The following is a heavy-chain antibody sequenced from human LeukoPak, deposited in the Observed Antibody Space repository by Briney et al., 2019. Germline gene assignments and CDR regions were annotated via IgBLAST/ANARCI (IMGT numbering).Heavy chain of an antibody. Sequence: PGGSLRLSCAASGFTFSSYTMNWVRQAPGKGLEWVSYISSSSSTIYYADSVKGRFTISRDNAKNSLYLQMNSLRAEDTAVYYCARAGDNSALYRNWFDPWGQGSLVTVSS. CDR3: ARAGDNSALYRNWFDP. V-gene: IGHV3-48*04. CDR2: ISSSSSTI. J-gene: IGHJ5*02. CDR1: GFTFSSYT. D-gene: IGHD6-19*01.